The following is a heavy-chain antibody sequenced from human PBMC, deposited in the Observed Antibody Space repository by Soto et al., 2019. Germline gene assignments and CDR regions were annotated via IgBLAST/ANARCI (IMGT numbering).Heavy chain of an antibody. CDR1: GGSVSSYY. J-gene: IGHJ3*02. D-gene: IGHD2-2*01. Sequence: SETLSLTCPVSGGSVSSYYWSWIRQPPGKGLEWIGYIYYSGSTNYNPSLKSRVTISVDTSKNQFSLKLSSVTAADTAVYYCARTYCSSTSCYQGAFDIWGQGTMVTVSS. CDR3: ARTYCSSTSCYQGAFDI. CDR2: IYYSGST. V-gene: IGHV4-59*02.